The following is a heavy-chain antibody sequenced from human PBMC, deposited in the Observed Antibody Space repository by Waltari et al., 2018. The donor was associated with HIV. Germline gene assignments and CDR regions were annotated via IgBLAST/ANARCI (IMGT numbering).Heavy chain of an antibody. J-gene: IGHJ4*02. V-gene: IGHV1-69*12. D-gene: IGHD3-22*01. Sequence: QVQLVQSGAEVRKPGSSVKVSCKASGGTFSTSAISWVRQAPGQGLEWMGGILPIFGTANYAQKFQGRVTITADESTGTLHMELSSLTSEDTAVYYCTRAQYYDSSGPYFFDYWGQGTLVTVSS. CDR1: GGTFSTSA. CDR3: TRAQYYDSSGPYFFDY. CDR2: ILPIFGTA.